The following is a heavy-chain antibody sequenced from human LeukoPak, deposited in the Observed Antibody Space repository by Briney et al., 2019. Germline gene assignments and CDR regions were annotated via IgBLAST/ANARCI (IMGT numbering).Heavy chain of an antibody. CDR2: MNPNSGNT. D-gene: IGHD3-22*01. J-gene: IGHJ3*02. CDR1: GYTFTSYD. V-gene: IGHV1-8*01. Sequence: ASVKVSCKASGYTFTSYDINWVRQATGQGLEWMGWMNPNSGNTGYAQKFQGRVTMTRNTSISTAYMELSSLRSEDTAVYCCTRDPYYYDSSGYGRDAFDIWGQGTMVTVSS. CDR3: TRDPYYYDSSGYGRDAFDI.